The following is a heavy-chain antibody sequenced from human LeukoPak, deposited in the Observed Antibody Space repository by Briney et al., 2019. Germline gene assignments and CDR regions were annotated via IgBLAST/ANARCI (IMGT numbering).Heavy chain of an antibody. Sequence: GGSLRLSCAASGFTFSSYGMHWVRQAPGKGLEWVAVISYDGSNKYYADSAKGRFTISRDNSKNTLYLQMNSLRAEDTAVYYCAKGRRDYYDSSGYYYYFDYWGQGTLVTVSS. CDR1: GFTFSSYG. V-gene: IGHV3-30*18. J-gene: IGHJ4*02. CDR3: AKGRRDYYDSSGYYYYFDY. D-gene: IGHD3-22*01. CDR2: ISYDGSNK.